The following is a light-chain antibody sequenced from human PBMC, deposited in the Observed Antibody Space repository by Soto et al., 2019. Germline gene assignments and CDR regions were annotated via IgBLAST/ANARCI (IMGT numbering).Light chain of an antibody. V-gene: IGKV1-12*01. CDR1: HNISRW. J-gene: IGKJ1*01. CDR3: QQATDSPPT. CDR2: AAA. Sequence: DVQMTQSPSSVSASVGDRVTITCRASHNISRWLTWYQVRPGKAPKALIYAAASLQSGVPSRFSGSGSGTDYTLTISSLQPEDFATYYSQQATDSPPTFGQGTKVDIK.